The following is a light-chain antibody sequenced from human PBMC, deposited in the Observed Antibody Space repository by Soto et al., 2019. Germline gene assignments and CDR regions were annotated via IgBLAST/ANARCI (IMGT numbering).Light chain of an antibody. J-gene: IGKJ5*01. CDR3: QQRSNWPIT. Sequence: EIVLTQSPGTLSLSPGERATLSCKASQSVSNNYLAWYQQKPGQAPRLLIYDASNRATGIPARFSGSGSVTDFTLTISSLEPEDFAVYYCQQRSNWPITFGQGTDWRL. CDR2: DAS. CDR1: QSVSNNY. V-gene: IGKV3-11*01.